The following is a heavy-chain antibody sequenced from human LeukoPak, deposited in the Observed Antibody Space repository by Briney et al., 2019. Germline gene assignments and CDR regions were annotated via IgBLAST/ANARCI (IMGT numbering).Heavy chain of an antibody. V-gene: IGHV3-30*04. CDR1: GFTFSSYA. J-gene: IGHJ4*02. D-gene: IGHD2-2*01. Sequence: GGSLRLSCAASGFTFSSYAMHWVRQAPGKGLEGVAVISYDGSNKYYADSVKGRFTISRDNSKNTLYLQMNSLRAEDTAVYYCARDPYQMYYFDYWGQGTLVTVSS. CDR3: ARDPYQMYYFDY. CDR2: ISYDGSNK.